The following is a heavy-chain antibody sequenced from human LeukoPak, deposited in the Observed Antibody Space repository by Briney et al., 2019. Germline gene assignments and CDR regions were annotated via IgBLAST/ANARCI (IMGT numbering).Heavy chain of an antibody. CDR1: GLNFASNW. Sequence: GGSLRLSCAASGLNFASNWMHWVRQTPGKGLMWVSRINSGGSGTSYADSVEGRFTISRDNAKNTLYLQMNSLRVEDTAVHYCAGSLGPLTEYWGRGTLVTVSS. J-gene: IGHJ4*02. CDR3: AGSLGPLTEY. D-gene: IGHD7-27*01. V-gene: IGHV3-74*01. CDR2: INSGGSGT.